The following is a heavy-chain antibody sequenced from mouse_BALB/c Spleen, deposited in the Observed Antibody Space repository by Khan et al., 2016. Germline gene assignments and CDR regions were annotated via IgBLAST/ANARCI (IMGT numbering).Heavy chain of an antibody. CDR1: GYSFTGYY. J-gene: IGHJ4*01. Sequence: EVTLLESGPDLVKPGASVKISCKASGYSFTGYYMAWVKQSHGKSLEWIGRLNPNHGGTTYNQNFTGKAILTVDKSSTTAYMELRSLTSEDSAVYYCLRDAMDYWGQGTSVTVSS. D-gene: IGHD1-1*01. V-gene: IGHV1-18*01. CDR3: LRDAMDY. CDR2: LNPNHGGT.